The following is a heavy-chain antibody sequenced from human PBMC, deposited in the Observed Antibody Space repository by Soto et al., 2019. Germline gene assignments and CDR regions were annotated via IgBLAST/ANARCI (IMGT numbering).Heavy chain of an antibody. CDR1: GFTFSSYA. CDR2: ISYDGSNK. D-gene: IGHD3-16*02. Sequence: GGSLRLSCAASGFTFSSYAMHWVRQAPGKGLEWVAVISYDGSNKYYADSVKGRFTISRDNSKNTLYLQMNSLRAEDTAVYYCARGLRAITFGGVIVTCYYYYGMDVWGQGTTVTVS. CDR3: ARGLRAITFGGVIVTCYYYYGMDV. V-gene: IGHV3-30-3*01. J-gene: IGHJ6*02.